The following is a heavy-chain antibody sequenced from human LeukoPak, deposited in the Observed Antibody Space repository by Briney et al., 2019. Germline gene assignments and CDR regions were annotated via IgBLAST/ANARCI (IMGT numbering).Heavy chain of an antibody. CDR3: ARGGGYCSSTSCENWFDP. CDR1: GGSFSGYY. J-gene: IGHJ5*02. V-gene: IGHV4-34*01. D-gene: IGHD2-2*01. CDR2: INHSGST. Sequence: SETLSLTCAVYGGSFSGYYWSWIRQPPGKGLEWIGEINHSGSTNYNPSLKSRVTISVDTSKNQFSLKLNSVTAADTAVYYCARGGGYCSSTSCENWFDPWGQGTLVTVSS.